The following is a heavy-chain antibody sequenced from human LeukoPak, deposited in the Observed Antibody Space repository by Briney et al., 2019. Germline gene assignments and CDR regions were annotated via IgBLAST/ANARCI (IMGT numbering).Heavy chain of an antibody. V-gene: IGHV3-30-3*01. D-gene: IGHD5-18*01. CDR2: ISYDGSNK. J-gene: IGHJ4*02. Sequence: GGSLRLSCAASGFTFSSYAMHWGRQAPGKGLEGVAVISYDGSNKYYADSVKGRFTISRDNSKNTLYLQMNSLRAEDTAVYYCARGRGYSYGFIVYWGQGTLVTVSS. CDR1: GFTFSSYA. CDR3: ARGRGYSYGFIVY.